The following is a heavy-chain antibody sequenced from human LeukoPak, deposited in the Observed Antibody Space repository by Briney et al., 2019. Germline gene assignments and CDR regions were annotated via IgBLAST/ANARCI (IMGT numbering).Heavy chain of an antibody. J-gene: IGHJ6*03. CDR1: GYSFTSYW. Sequence: GESLKISCKGSGYSFTSYWIGWVRQMPGKGLEWMGIIYPSDSDTRYSPSFQGQVTISADKSISTAYLQWSSLKASDTAMYYCARGISSSWYDYYYYYMDVWCKGTTVTVSS. CDR3: ARGISSSWYDYYYYYMDV. CDR2: IYPSDSDT. D-gene: IGHD6-13*01. V-gene: IGHV5-51*01.